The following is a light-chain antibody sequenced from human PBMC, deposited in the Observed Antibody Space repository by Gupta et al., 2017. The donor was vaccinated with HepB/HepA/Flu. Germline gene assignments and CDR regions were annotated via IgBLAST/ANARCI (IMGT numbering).Light chain of an antibody. V-gene: IGKV2-28*01. CDR1: QSLLQSNGNNY. Sequence: DIVMTQSRLSLPVTPGESASISCRSSQSLLQSNGNNYLDWFVQKPGQSPQLLIYLGSNRASGVPDRFSGSGSGTDFTLKINRVEAEDVGVYYCMENLQAPFTFGHGTKVDVK. CDR3: MENLQAPFT. J-gene: IGKJ3*01. CDR2: LGS.